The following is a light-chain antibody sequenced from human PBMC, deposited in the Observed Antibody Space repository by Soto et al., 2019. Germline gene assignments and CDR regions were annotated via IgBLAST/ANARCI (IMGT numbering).Light chain of an antibody. Sequence: EVVMTQSPVTLSVSPGERATLSCRASQSVSSNLAWYQQKPGHAPRLLIYGASTRATGIPARFSGSGSGAEFTLTISSLQSEDFAVYYCQHYNNSSSWTLGQGTKVEIK. CDR2: GAS. J-gene: IGKJ1*01. CDR3: QHYNNSSSWT. CDR1: QSVSSN. V-gene: IGKV3D-15*01.